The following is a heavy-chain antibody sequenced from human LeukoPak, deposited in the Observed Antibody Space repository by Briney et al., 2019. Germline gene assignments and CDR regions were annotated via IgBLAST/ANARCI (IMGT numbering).Heavy chain of an antibody. V-gene: IGHV1-18*01. CDR2: ISAYNGNT. J-gene: IGHJ3*02. CDR1: GYTFTSYG. Sequence: ASVKVSCKASGYTFTSYGISWVRQAPGQGLEWMGWISAYNGNTNYAQKFQGRVTMTRDMSTSTVYMELSSLRSEDTAVYYCAILDYYGSGSPWDNAFDIWGQGTMVTVSS. D-gene: IGHD3-10*01. CDR3: AILDYYGSGSPWDNAFDI.